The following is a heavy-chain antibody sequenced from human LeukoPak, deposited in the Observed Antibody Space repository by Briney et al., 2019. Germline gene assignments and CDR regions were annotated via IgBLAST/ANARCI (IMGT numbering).Heavy chain of an antibody. CDR1: GGSISSYY. D-gene: IGHD6-19*01. CDR3: ARLKYSSGWYPFDY. CDR2: IYYTGNT. Sequence: SETLSLTCTVSGGSISSYYWSWIRQPPGKGLEWIGYIYYTGNTNYNPSLNSRVTISLDTSKNQFSLKLSSMAAADTAVYYCARLKYSSGWYPFDYWGQGILVTVSS. V-gene: IGHV4-59*12. J-gene: IGHJ4*02.